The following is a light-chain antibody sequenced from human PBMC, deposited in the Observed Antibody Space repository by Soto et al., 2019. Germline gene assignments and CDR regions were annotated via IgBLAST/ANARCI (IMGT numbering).Light chain of an antibody. CDR1: SGSVTSGHY. V-gene: IGLV7-46*01. J-gene: IGLJ2*01. CDR2: DTS. CDR3: LLFYGDAMV. Sequence: QAVVTQEPSLTVSPGGTVTLTCGSSSGSVTSGHYPFWFQQKPGQAPRTLIYDTSDRHSWTPAQFSGSLVGGKAALTLSGVQPEDEAEYYCLLFYGDAMVFGGGTKLTVL.